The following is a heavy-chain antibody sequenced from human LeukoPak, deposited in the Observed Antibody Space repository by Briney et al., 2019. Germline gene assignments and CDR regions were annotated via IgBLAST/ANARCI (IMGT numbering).Heavy chain of an antibody. J-gene: IGHJ6*03. Sequence: PSETLSLTCTVSGYSISSGYYWGWIRQPPGKGLEWIGSIYHSGSTYYNPSLKSRVTISVDTSKNQFSLKLSSVTAADTAVYYCARGRRSIAARYGYYYYYMDVWGKGTTVTVSS. CDR2: IYHSGST. D-gene: IGHD6-6*01. CDR3: ARGRRSIAARYGYYYYYMDV. CDR1: GYSISSGYY. V-gene: IGHV4-38-2*02.